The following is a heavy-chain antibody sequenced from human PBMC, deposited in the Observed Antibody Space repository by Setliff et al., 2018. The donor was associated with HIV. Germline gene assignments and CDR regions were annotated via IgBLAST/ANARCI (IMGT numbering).Heavy chain of an antibody. CDR2: ISAYNGNT. CDR3: ATQRDIVMVPGQGGFDI. CDR1: GYTFTNYG. Sequence: RASVKVSCKASGYTFTNYGISWVRQAPGQGLEWMGWISAYNGNTNYAQKLQDRVTMTTDTSTSTAYMELRSLRSDDTAVYYCATQRDIVMVPGQGGFDIWAQGTMVT. V-gene: IGHV1-18*01. J-gene: IGHJ3*02. D-gene: IGHD2-2*01.